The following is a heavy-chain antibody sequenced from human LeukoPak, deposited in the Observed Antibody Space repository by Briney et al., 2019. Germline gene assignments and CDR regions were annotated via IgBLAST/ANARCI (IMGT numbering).Heavy chain of an antibody. D-gene: IGHD3-22*01. V-gene: IGHV2-5*02. CDR3: AHSPIGTSSGYHYFFDY. CDR2: IYWDNDR. J-gene: IGHJ4*02. CDR1: GFSLSTTGVA. Sequence: QSGPTLVKPTQTLTLTCTFSGFSLSTTGVAVGWIRQPPGKALEWLALIYWDNDRRYSPSLKSRLTITKDTSKNQVVLTMPNMDPVGTATYYCAHSPIGTSSGYHYFFDYWGQGTLVTVSS.